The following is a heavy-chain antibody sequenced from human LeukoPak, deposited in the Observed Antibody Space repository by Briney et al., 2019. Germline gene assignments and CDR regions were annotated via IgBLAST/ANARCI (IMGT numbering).Heavy chain of an antibody. J-gene: IGHJ4*02. CDR2: ISDSGGGT. CDR3: DGADF. CDR1: GFTFNTYS. Sequence: GSLRLSCAASGFTFNTYSMNWARQAPGKGLEWVSTISDSGGGTYYADSVKGRFTISRDNSKNTLYLQMSSLRADDTAVYFCDGADFWGQGTLVTVSS. V-gene: IGHV3-23*01.